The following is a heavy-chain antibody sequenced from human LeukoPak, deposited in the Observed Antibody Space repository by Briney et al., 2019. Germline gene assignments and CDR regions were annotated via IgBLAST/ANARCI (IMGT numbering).Heavy chain of an antibody. CDR2: ITG. CDR3: ATLVVVVRDDAFDI. J-gene: IGHJ3*02. D-gene: IGHD3-22*01. CDR1: GGSISSET. V-gene: IGHV1-69*13. Sequence: SVKVSCKASGGSISSETINWVRQAPGQGLEWMGGITGNHAQDFQDRVTITADESTSTAYMELDSLRSEDTAVYYCATLVVVVRDDAFDIWGQGTMVTVSS.